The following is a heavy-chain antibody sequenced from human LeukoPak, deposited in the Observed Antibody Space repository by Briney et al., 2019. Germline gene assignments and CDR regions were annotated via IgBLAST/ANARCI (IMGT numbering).Heavy chain of an antibody. CDR1: GYTLTELS. J-gene: IGHJ3*02. CDR2: FDPEDGET. D-gene: IGHD3-22*01. Sequence: ASVKVSCKVSGYTLTELSMHWVRQAPGKGLEWMGGFDPEDGETIYAQKFQGRVTMTEDTSTDTAYMELSSLRSEDTAVYYCAVGPITMIVVDPWAFDIWGQGTMVTVSS. V-gene: IGHV1-24*01. CDR3: AVGPITMIVVDPWAFDI.